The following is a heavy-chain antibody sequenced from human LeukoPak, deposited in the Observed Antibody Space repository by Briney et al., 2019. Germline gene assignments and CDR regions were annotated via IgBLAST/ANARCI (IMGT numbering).Heavy chain of an antibody. V-gene: IGHV1-2*02. Sequence: ASVKVACKASGYTFTGYYMHWVRQAPGQGLEWMGWINPNSGGTNYAQKFQGRVTMTRDTSISTAYMELSRLRSDDTAVYYCARDSRPIFEWQQLGGDYWGQGTLVTVSS. CDR3: ARDSRPIFEWQQLGGDY. CDR2: INPNSGGT. J-gene: IGHJ4*02. D-gene: IGHD6-13*01. CDR1: GYTFTGYY.